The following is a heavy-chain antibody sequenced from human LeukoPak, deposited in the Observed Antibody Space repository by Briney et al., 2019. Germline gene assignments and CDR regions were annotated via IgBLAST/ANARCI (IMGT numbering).Heavy chain of an antibody. CDR2: ISWNSGSI. V-gene: IGHV3-9*01. Sequence: GRSLRLSCAASGFTFDDYAMHRVRQAPGKGLEWVSGISWNSGSIGYADSVKGRFTISRDNAKNSLYLQMNSLRAEDTALYYCAKGVIAVAGIIYYFDYWGQGTLVTVSS. CDR3: AKGVIAVAGIIYYFDY. D-gene: IGHD6-19*01. J-gene: IGHJ4*02. CDR1: GFTFDDYA.